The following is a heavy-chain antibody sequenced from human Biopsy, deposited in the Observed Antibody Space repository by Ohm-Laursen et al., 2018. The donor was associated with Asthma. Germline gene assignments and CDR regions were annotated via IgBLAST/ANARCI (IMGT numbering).Heavy chain of an antibody. J-gene: IGHJ2*01. D-gene: IGHD2-15*01. CDR1: GGSISGFY. CDR2: IYYTGTT. Sequence: TLSLTCTVSGGSISGFYWSWIRQPPGKGLEWIGYIYYTGTTNYNPSLKSRVSISVDTSKNQFSLKLTSVTAADTAVYYCARVPTTLRYFDLWGRGTPVTVSS. CDR3: ARVPTTLRYFDL. V-gene: IGHV4-59*01.